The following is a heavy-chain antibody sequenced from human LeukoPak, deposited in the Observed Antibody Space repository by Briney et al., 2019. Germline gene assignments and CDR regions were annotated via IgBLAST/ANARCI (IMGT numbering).Heavy chain of an antibody. D-gene: IGHD6-6*01. J-gene: IGHJ4*02. Sequence: ASVKVSCKASGYTFTGYYMHWVRQAPGQGLEWLGWINPNSGGTNYAQKLQGRVTMTTDTSTSTAYMELRSLRSDDTAVYYCARGPLAARLFDYWGQGTLVTVSS. CDR3: ARGPLAARLFDY. CDR2: INPNSGGT. V-gene: IGHV1-2*02. CDR1: GYTFTGYY.